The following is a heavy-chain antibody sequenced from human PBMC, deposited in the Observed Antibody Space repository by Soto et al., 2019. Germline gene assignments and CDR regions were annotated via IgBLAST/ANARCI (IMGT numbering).Heavy chain of an antibody. J-gene: IGHJ4*02. CDR3: ARHKGYSYGYGDY. CDR2: IYYSGST. Sequence: QLQLQESGPGLVKPSETLSLTCTVSGGSISSSSYYWGWIRQPPGKGLEWIGSIYYSGSTYYNPSLKSRVTISVDTSKNQFSLKLSSVTAADTAVYYCARHKGYSYGYGDYWGQGTLVTVSS. V-gene: IGHV4-39*01. D-gene: IGHD5-18*01. CDR1: GGSISSSSYY.